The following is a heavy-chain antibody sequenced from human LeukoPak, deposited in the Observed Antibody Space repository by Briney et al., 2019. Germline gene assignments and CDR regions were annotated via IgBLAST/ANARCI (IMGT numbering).Heavy chain of an antibody. J-gene: IGHJ3*02. V-gene: IGHV4-38-2*02. Sequence: SETLSLTCTVSGYSITNAYYWGWIRQPPGKGLEWIGSIYYSGSTYYNPSLKSRVTISVDTSKNQFSLKLSSVTAADTAVYYCARLGTAMDLDAFDIWGQGTMVTVSS. D-gene: IGHD5-18*01. CDR3: ARLGTAMDLDAFDI. CDR2: IYYSGST. CDR1: GYSITNAYY.